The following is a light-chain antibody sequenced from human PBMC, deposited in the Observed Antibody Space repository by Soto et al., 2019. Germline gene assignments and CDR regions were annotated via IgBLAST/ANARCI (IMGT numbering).Light chain of an antibody. Sequence: DIQMTQSPSTLSASVGDRVTITCRASQSISSWLAWYQQKPGKAPKLLIYKASTLISGVPSRFSGSGSGTEFTLTISSLQPDDFATYYCQLYNDYPPYNFGQGTKLESK. J-gene: IGKJ2*01. V-gene: IGKV1-5*03. CDR3: QLYNDYPPYN. CDR1: QSISSW. CDR2: KAS.